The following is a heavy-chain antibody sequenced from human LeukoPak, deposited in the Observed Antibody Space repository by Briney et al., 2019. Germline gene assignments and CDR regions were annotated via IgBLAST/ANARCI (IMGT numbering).Heavy chain of an antibody. V-gene: IGHV3-23*01. CDR2: IIGSGGST. CDR1: GFTFSSYG. CDR3: AKAAMVTGYYYMDV. Sequence: GGSLRLSCAASGFTFSSYGMSWVRQAPGKGLEWVSAIIGSGGSTYYADSVKGRFTISRDNSKNTLYLQMNSLRAEDTAVYYCAKAAMVTGYYYMDVWGKGTTVTVSS. J-gene: IGHJ6*03. D-gene: IGHD5-18*01.